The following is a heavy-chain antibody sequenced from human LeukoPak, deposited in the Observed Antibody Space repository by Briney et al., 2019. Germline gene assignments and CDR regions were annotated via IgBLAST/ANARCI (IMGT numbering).Heavy chain of an antibody. CDR1: GYSFTSYW. V-gene: IGHV5-10-1*01. J-gene: IGHJ4*02. CDR3: ARVSYCSSTSCLYYFDY. D-gene: IGHD2-2*01. CDR2: IDPSDSYT. Sequence: GESLKISCKGSGYSFTSYWIGWVRQVPGKGLEWMGRIDPSDSYTNYSPSFQGHVTISADKSISTAYLQWSSLKASDTAMYYCARVSYCSSTSCLYYFDYWGQGTLVAVSS.